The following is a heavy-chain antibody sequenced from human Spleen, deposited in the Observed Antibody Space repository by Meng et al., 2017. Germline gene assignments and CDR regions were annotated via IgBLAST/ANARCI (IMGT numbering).Heavy chain of an antibody. CDR1: GYTFTSYG. D-gene: IGHD1-1*01. V-gene: IGHV1-18*01. CDR2: ISAYNGNT. J-gene: IGHJ4*02. Sequence: QGQLVAPGVRVKKPGASGKVSCKASGYTFTSYGISWVRQAPGQGLEWMGWISAYNGNTNYAQKLQGRVTMTTDTSTSTAYMELRSLRSDDTAVYYCARIPPGATYTYYFDYWGQGTLVTVSS. CDR3: ARIPPGATYTYYFDY.